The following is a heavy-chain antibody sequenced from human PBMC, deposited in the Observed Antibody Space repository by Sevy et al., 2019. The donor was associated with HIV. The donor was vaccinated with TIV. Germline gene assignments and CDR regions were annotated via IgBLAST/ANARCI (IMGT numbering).Heavy chain of an antibody. J-gene: IGHJ4*02. CDR3: AKQPDY. V-gene: IGHV3-23*01. CDR2: ISRVGDNT. Sequence: GGSLRLSCEVPASTFSSYAMSWVRQAPGKGLEWVSAISRVGDNTYYVDSVKGRFTISRDNSKNTLYLQMNSLRGDDTAVYYCAKQPDYWGRGTLITVSS. CDR1: ASTFSSYA.